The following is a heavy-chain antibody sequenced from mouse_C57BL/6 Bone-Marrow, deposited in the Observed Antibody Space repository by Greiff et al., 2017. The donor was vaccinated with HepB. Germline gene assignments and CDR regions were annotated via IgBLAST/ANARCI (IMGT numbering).Heavy chain of an antibody. V-gene: IGHV14-4*01. CDR2: IDPENGDT. D-gene: IGHD1-1*01. J-gene: IGHJ2*01. CDR1: GFNIKDDY. CDR3: TPIYYYGLYYFDY. Sequence: EVQLQQSGAELVRPGASVKLSCTASGFNIKDDYMHWVKQRPEQGLEWIGWIDPENGDTEYASKFQGKATITADTSSNTAYLQLSSLTSEDTAVYYCTPIYYYGLYYFDYWGQGTTLTVSS.